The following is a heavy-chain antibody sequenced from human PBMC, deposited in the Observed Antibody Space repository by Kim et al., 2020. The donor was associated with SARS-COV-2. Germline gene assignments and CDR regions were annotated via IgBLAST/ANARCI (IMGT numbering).Heavy chain of an antibody. V-gene: IGHV3-48*01. CDR2: ISSSRSTI. CDR3: ARVGSGDHDY. CDR1: GFTFSSYS. J-gene: IGHJ4*02. D-gene: IGHD2-21*02. Sequence: GGSLRLSCAASGFTFSSYSMNWVRQAPGKGLEWVSYISSSRSTIYYADSVKGRFTISRDNAKNSLYLQMNSLRAEDTAVYYCARVGSGDHDYWGQGTLVTVSS.